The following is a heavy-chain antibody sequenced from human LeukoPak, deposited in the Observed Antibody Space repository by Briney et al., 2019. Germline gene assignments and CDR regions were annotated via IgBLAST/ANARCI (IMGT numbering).Heavy chain of an antibody. J-gene: IGHJ4*02. D-gene: IGHD4-17*01. CDR1: GGSLSSYY. V-gene: IGHV4-59*01. Sequence: SETLSLTCTVSGGSLSSYYWTWVRQPPGKGLEWVGYIYYTGSNRYNPSLQRRVPISVHTSQNQFSLKLSSVTAADTAVYYCARGLNRNDYGDYGYWGQGTLVTVSS. CDR2: IYYTGSN. CDR3: ARGLNRNDYGDYGY.